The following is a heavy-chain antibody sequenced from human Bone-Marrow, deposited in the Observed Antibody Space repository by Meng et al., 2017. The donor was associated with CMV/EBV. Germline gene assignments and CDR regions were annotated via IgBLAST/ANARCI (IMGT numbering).Heavy chain of an antibody. V-gene: IGHV1-2*02. D-gene: IGHD2-8*01. Sequence: ASVKVSCKASGYTFTGYYMHWVRQAPGQGLEWMGWINPNSGGTNYAQKFQGRVTMTRDTSISTAYMELSRLRSDDTAVYYCARSDRSYCTNGVCYKYWGQGTLVTVSS. J-gene: IGHJ4*02. CDR2: INPNSGGT. CDR3: ARSDRSYCTNGVCYKY. CDR1: GYTFTGYY.